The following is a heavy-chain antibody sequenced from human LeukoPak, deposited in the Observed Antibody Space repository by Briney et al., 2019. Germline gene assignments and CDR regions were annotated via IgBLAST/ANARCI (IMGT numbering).Heavy chain of an antibody. Sequence: GGSLRLSCAPSGFTFCSYAMSWVRQAPRKGLEWVSANSRRGGRTYYAYSVKGRLTISRDNSKNTLYLEMNSLRAEDTAVYYWAKCVVAGQDDWFDPWGQGTLVTVSS. CDR1: GFTFCSYA. J-gene: IGHJ5*02. CDR2: NSRRGGRT. D-gene: IGHD6-19*01. V-gene: IGHV3-23*01. CDR3: AKCVVAGQDDWFDP.